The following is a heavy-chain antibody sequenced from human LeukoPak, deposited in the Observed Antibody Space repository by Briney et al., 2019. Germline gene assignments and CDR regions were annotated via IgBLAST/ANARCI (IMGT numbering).Heavy chain of an antibody. CDR3: AREGHYDTTWYQ. CDR1: GFSFSNYW. CDR2: IKQDGSEK. J-gene: IGHJ4*02. D-gene: IGHD3-22*01. V-gene: IGHV3-7*01. Sequence: GGSLTLSCAAAGFSFSNYWMSWVRQAPGKGLEWVANIKQDGSEKYYVDSVKGRFTISRDNAKNSLYLQMNSLRAEDTALYYSAREGHYDTTWYQWGQGTLVTVSS.